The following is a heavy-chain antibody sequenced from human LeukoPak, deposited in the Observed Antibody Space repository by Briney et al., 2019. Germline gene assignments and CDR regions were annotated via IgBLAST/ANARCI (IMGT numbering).Heavy chain of an antibody. Sequence: GESLKISCKGSGYSFTNYWIGWLRQMPGKGLEWMGIIYPGDSDTRYRPSFQGQVTISADKSISTAYLQWSSLKASDTAMYYCARRLGYGSGTYYLFDYWGQGTLVTVSS. CDR3: ARRLGYGSGTYYLFDY. CDR1: GYSFTNYW. V-gene: IGHV5-51*01. J-gene: IGHJ4*02. CDR2: IYPGDSDT. D-gene: IGHD3-10*01.